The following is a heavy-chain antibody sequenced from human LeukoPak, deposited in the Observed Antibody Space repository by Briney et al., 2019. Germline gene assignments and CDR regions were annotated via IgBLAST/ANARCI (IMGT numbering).Heavy chain of an antibody. V-gene: IGHV3-23*01. CDR1: GFTFSSYA. CDR3: AKDGGYCSSTSCLRFDY. J-gene: IGHJ4*02. D-gene: IGHD2-2*01. CDR2: ISGSGGST. Sequence: GGSLRLSCAASGFTFSSYAMSWVRQAPGKGLEWVSAISGSGGSTYYADSVKGRFTISRDNSKNTLYLQMNSLRAEDTAVYYCAKDGGYCSSTSCLRFDYWGQGTLVTVSS.